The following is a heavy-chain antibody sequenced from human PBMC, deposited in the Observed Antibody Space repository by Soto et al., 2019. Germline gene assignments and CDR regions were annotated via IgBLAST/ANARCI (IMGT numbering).Heavy chain of an antibody. CDR3: ARLYYYGSGSYYNPHFFDY. CDR2: IYPGDSHT. J-gene: IGHJ4*02. D-gene: IGHD3-10*01. Sequence: GGSLKISCKASGYIFTNYWIGRVRQMPGKGLEWGAMIYPGDSHTRYSPSFQGQVTISADKSIGTAYLQWGSLKASDTAIYYCARLYYYGSGSYYNPHFFDYWGQGALVPVSS. CDR1: GYIFTNYW. V-gene: IGHV5-51*01.